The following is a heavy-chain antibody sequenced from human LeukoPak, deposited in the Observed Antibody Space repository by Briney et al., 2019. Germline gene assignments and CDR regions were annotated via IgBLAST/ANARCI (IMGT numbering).Heavy chain of an antibody. V-gene: IGHV3-33*01. Sequence: AGSLTLSCAVSGCTFSSYGMHWVRQAPGKGLEWVGVIWYDGSNKYYADSVKGRFTISRDNSKNTLYLQINSLRAEDTAVYYCARERTAQWLTDLNWFDPWGQGTLVTVSS. CDR3: ARERTAQWLTDLNWFDP. CDR1: GCTFSSYG. CDR2: IWYDGSNK. D-gene: IGHD6-19*01. J-gene: IGHJ5*02.